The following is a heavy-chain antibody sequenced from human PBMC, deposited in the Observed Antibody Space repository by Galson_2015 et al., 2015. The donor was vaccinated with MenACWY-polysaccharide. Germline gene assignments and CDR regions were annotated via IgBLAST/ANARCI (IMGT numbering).Heavy chain of an antibody. CDR3: ARNPSRLDIAAASH. CDR2: IRNDGRK. V-gene: IGHV3-33*01. D-gene: IGHD6-13*01. J-gene: IGHJ4*02. CDR1: GFNFGGNG. Sequence: SLRLSCAGSGFNFGGNGLHWVRQAPGKGLEWVALIRNDGRKHYPDAVKGRFTISRDNSKNTLYWQMNSLRPEDTAVYYCARNPSRLDIAAASHWGQGALVSVSS.